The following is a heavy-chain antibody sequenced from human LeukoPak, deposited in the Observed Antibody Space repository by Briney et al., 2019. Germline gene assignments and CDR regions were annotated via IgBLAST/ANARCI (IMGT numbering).Heavy chain of an antibody. J-gene: IGHJ1*01. CDR3: ARGSPRDIVVVVAAAEYFQH. D-gene: IGHD2-15*01. Sequence: GGSLRLSCAASGFTFSSYGMHWVRQAPGKGLEWVAVIWCDGSNKYYADSVKGRFTISRDNSKNTLYLQMNSLRAEDTAVYYCARGSPRDIVVVVAAAEYFQHWGQGTLVTVSS. CDR1: GFTFSSYG. CDR2: IWCDGSNK. V-gene: IGHV3-33*01.